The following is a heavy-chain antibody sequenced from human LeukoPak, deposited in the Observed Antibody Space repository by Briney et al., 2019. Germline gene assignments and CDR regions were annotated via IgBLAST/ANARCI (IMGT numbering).Heavy chain of an antibody. J-gene: IGHJ5*02. V-gene: IGHV3-23*01. CDR2: ISGSGGST. Sequence: GSLRLSCAASGFTFSSYAMSWVRQAPGKGLEWVSAISGSGGSTYYADSVKGRFTISRDNSKNTLYLQMNSLRAEDTAVYYCAKSPKGSRVPYNWFDPWGQGTLVTVSS. CDR3: AKSPKGSRVPYNWFDP. CDR1: GFTFSSYA.